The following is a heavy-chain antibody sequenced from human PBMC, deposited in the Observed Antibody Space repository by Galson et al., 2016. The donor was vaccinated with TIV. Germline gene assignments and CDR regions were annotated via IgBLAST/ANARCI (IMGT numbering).Heavy chain of an antibody. J-gene: IGHJ4*02. CDR1: GFTFSSYA. CDR2: ITANDGNT. V-gene: IGHV3-23*01. CDR3: TAYHRDD. Sequence: SLRLSCAASGFTFSSYAMSWVRQAPGKGLEWVSGITANDGNTYYADSVKGRFTSSRDNSKNTVYLQMNSLRAEDTAVYFCTAYHRDDWGQGTLVTVSS.